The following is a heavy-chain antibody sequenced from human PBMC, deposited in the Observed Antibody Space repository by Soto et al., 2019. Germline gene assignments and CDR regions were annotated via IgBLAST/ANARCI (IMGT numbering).Heavy chain of an antibody. J-gene: IGHJ4*02. CDR3: VRDLDGSGSYYTDY. Sequence: QVQLVQSGAEVKKPGASVKVSCKASGYMFISYGINWVRQAPGQGLEWMGWIRPYNGDTRYAQNLQGRFTMTTDTSTSTAYMEMRSLRSDDTAVYYCVRDLDGSGSYYTDYWGPGTLVTVSS. V-gene: IGHV1-18*01. CDR2: IRPYNGDT. D-gene: IGHD3-10*01. CDR1: GYMFISYG.